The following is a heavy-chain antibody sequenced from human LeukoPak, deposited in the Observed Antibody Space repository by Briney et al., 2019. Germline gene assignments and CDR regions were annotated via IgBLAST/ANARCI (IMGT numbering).Heavy chain of an antibody. CDR1: GYSISSGYY. V-gene: IGHV4-38-2*02. Sequence: SETLSLTCTVSGYSISSGYYWGWIRQPPGKGLEWIGSIYYTGNTYYNPSLRSRVTISVDTSKNQFSLKLKSVIAADTAVYYCARDRSPDFWSGDYRDAFDIWGQGTMVTVSS. D-gene: IGHD3-3*01. CDR3: ARDRSPDFWSGDYRDAFDI. CDR2: IYYTGNT. J-gene: IGHJ3*02.